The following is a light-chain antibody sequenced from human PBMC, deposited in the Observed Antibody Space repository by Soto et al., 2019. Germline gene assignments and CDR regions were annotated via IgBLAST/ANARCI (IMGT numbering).Light chain of an antibody. CDR3: QVWDSSSDHYV. CDR1: NIGSKS. J-gene: IGLJ1*01. CDR2: DDS. V-gene: IGLV3-21*02. Sequence: SYELTQPPSVSVAPGQTARITWGGNNIGSKSVHWYQQKPGQAPVLVVYDDSDRPSGIPERFSGSNPGNTANLTISRVEAGDEAAYYCQVWDSSSDHYVFGTGTKVTVL.